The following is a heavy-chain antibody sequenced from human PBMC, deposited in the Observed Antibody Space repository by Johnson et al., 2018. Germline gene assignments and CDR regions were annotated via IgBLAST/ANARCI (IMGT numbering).Heavy chain of an antibody. CDR1: GFTFTSSA. D-gene: IGHD5-24*01. J-gene: IGHJ6*02. Sequence: QLQESGPEVKKPGTSVKVSCKASGFTFTSSAVQWVRQASGQRLEWIGWIVVGSGNTNYAQKFQERVTITRDMATSTAYMELSSLRSADTAVYYCAAGARDGYGMDVLGQGTTVTVSS. CDR2: IVVGSGNT. CDR3: AAGARDGYGMDV. V-gene: IGHV1-58*01.